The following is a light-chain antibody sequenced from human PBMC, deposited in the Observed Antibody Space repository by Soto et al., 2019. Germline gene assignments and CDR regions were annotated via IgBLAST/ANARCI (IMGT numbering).Light chain of an antibody. V-gene: IGLV2-14*01. J-gene: IGLJ2*01. CDR3: SSYTSSSTPLSVV. Sequence: QSALTQPASVSGSPGQSITISCTGTSSDVGGYNYVSWYQQHPGKAPKLMIYDVSNRPSGFSNRFSGSKSGNTASLTISGLQAEDDADYYCSSYTSSSTPLSVVFGGGTKLTVL. CDR2: DVS. CDR1: SSDVGGYNY.